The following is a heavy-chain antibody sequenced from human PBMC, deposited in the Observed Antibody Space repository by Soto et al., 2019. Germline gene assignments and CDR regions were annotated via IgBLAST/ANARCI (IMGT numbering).Heavy chain of an antibody. CDR1: GFTFSSYW. CDR3: AGGSGWLSDS. Sequence: SGGSLRLSCEASGFTFSSYWMNWVRQAPGKGLEWVAIIKQGGDETYYADSVKGRFTISRDNAKNSVYLQMNSLRAEDTAVYYCAGGSGWLSDSWGQGTQVTVSS. J-gene: IGHJ4*02. V-gene: IGHV3-7*04. CDR2: IKQGGDET. D-gene: IGHD6-19*01.